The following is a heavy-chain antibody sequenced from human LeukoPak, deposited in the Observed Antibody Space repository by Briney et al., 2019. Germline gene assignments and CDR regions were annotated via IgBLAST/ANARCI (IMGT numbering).Heavy chain of an antibody. CDR2: ISGDGGST. J-gene: IGHJ4*02. D-gene: IGHD3-22*01. V-gene: IGHV3-43*02. CDR1: GFTFDDYA. Sequence: PGGSLRLSCAASGFTFDDYAMHWVRQAPGKGLEWVSLISGDGGSTYYADSVKGRFTISRDNSKNSLYLQMNSLRTEGTALYYCAXDQTYYYDSASFDYWGQGTLVTVSS. CDR3: AXDQTYYYDSASFDY.